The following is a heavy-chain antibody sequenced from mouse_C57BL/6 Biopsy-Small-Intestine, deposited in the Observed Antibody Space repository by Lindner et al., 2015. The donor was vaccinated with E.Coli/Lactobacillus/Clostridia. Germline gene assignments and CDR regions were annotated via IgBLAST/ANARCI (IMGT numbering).Heavy chain of an antibody. CDR1: GYASSSYW. CDR3: ARSPSPYFDY. V-gene: IGHV1-80*01. J-gene: IGHJ2*01. CDR2: IYPGDGDT. D-gene: IGHD6-1*01. Sequence: VQLQESGAELVKPGASVKISCKGSGYASSSYWMNWVKQRPGKGLEWIGQIYPGDGDTKYNGKFKGKATLTADKSSSTAYMQVGSLTSEDSAVYFCARSPSPYFDYWGQGTTLTVSS.